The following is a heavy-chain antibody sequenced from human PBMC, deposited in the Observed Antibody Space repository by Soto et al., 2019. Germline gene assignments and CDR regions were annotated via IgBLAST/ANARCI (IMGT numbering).Heavy chain of an antibody. CDR3: AVLLVGGGGDGN. J-gene: IGHJ4*02. CDR2: IYHSGTT. Sequence: SETLSLTCTVSGGSISSHFWTWIRQPPGKGLEWIGYIYHSGTTNYNPSLKSRLTLSIDASKNQFSLKLRSVTAADTAIYYCAVLLVGGGGDGNWGQGTLVTVSS. V-gene: IGHV4-59*03. D-gene: IGHD2-21*01. CDR1: GGSISSHF.